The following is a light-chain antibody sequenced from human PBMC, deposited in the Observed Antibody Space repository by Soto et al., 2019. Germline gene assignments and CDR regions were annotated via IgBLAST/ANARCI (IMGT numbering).Light chain of an antibody. Sequence: EIVMTQSPATLSVSPGERASLSCRASQSVSSDLAWYQQKPGQPPRLLIYAASTRATGIPARFSGSGSGTEFTLTISSLQSEDFAVYFCQQYNNYYTFGQGTKL. V-gene: IGKV3-15*01. CDR3: QQYNNYYT. CDR1: QSVSSD. J-gene: IGKJ2*01. CDR2: AAS.